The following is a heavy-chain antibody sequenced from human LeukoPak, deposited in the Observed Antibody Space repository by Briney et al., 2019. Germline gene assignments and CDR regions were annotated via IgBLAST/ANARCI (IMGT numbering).Heavy chain of an antibody. CDR1: GGSISSGGYY. V-gene: IGHV4-30-2*03. J-gene: IGHJ4*02. Sequence: SETLSLTCTVSGGSISSGGYYWSWIRQPPGKGLEWIGYIHHSGSTYYNPSLKSRVTISVDTSKNQFSLKLSSVTAADTAVYYCARHTQGPRKGYDFWSGYYRVLDYWGQGTLVTVSS. CDR2: IHHSGST. CDR3: ARHTQGPRKGYDFWSGYYRVLDY. D-gene: IGHD3-3*01.